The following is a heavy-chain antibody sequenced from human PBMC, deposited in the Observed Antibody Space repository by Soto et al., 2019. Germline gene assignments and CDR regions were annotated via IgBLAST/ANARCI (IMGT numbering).Heavy chain of an antibody. J-gene: IGHJ6*02. Sequence: ASVKVSCKASGYTFTGYYMHWVRQAPGQGLEWMGWINPNSGGTNYAQKFQGWVTMTRDTSISTAYMELSRLRSDDTAVYYCARGGYKHMVNYYGMDVWGQGTTVTVSS. CDR1: GYTFTGYY. D-gene: IGHD5-12*01. CDR2: INPNSGGT. V-gene: IGHV1-2*04. CDR3: ARGGYKHMVNYYGMDV.